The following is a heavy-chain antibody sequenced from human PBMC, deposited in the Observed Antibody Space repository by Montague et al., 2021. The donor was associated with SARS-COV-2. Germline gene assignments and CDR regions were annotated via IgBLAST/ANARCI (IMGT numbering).Heavy chain of an antibody. V-gene: IGHV3-53*04. Sequence: SLRLSCAASGFTVSSNYMSWVRQAPGKGLEWASVIYSGGSTYYADSVKGRFTISRHNSKNTLYLQMNSLRVEDTAVYYCARDLTYGSGRSYYYYGMDVWGQGTTVTVSS. D-gene: IGHD3-10*01. CDR3: ARDLTYGSGRSYYYYGMDV. J-gene: IGHJ6*02. CDR2: IYSGGST. CDR1: GFTVSSNY.